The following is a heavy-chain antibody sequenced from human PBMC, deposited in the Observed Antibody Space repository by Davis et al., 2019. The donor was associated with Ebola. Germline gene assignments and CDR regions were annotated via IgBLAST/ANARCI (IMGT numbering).Heavy chain of an antibody. CDR2: ISAYNGNT. CDR1: GYTFTSYG. D-gene: IGHD3-22*01. Sequence: ASVKVSCKASGYTFTSYGISWVRQAPGQGLEWMGWISAYNGNTNYSQKLQGRVTMTTDTSTSTAYMELRSLRSDDTAVYYCARGITMIVENNWFDPWGQGTLVTVSS. J-gene: IGHJ5*02. V-gene: IGHV1-18*01. CDR3: ARGITMIVENNWFDP.